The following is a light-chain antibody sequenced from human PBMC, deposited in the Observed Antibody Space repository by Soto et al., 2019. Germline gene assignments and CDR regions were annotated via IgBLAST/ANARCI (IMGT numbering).Light chain of an antibody. J-gene: IGKJ5*01. CDR3: QQRSNWPIT. Sequence: EILLTHSPGTLALSPGEIATLSFRASQSVSSSYLAWYQQKPGQAPRLLIYDASNRATGIPARFSGSGSGTDFTLTISSLEPEDFAVYYCQQRSNWPITFGQGTRLEIK. V-gene: IGKV3D-20*02. CDR2: DAS. CDR1: QSVSSSY.